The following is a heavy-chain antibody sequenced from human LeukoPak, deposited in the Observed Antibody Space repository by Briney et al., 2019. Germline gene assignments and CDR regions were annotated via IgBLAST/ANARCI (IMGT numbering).Heavy chain of an antibody. J-gene: IGHJ5*02. CDR1: GGSISSYY. CDR3: ARAVVVPAAIGNWFDP. Sequence: SETPSLTCTVSGGSISSYYWSWIRQPPGKGLEWIGYIYYSGSTNYNPSLKSRVTISVDTSKNQFSLKLSSVTAADTAVYYCARAVVVPAAIGNWFDPWGQGTLVTVSS. V-gene: IGHV4-59*01. D-gene: IGHD2-2*02. CDR2: IYYSGST.